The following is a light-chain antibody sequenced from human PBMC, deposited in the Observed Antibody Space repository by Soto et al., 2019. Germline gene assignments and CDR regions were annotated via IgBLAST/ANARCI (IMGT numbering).Light chain of an antibody. V-gene: IGKV3-11*01. CDR2: DAF. CDR1: QSVNRY. CDR3: QQRSVWPPLT. Sequence: EIFLTQSPATLSLSPGERATLSCRASQSVNRYLAWYQQKPGQAPRLLIYDAFNRAPGIPARFSGSGSGTDFTLTISSLEPEDIAVYYCQQRSVWPPLTFGGGTKVDIK. J-gene: IGKJ4*01.